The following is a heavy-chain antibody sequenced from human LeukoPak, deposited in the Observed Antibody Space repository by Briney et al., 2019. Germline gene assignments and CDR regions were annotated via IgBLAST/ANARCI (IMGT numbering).Heavy chain of an antibody. CDR2: IYYSGST. D-gene: IGHD3-9*01. J-gene: IGHJ6*03. CDR1: GGSISSYY. V-gene: IGHV4-59*01. CDR3: ARAGKSPYYDILTGYYNYYYYMDV. Sequence: ASETLSLTCTVSGGSISSYYWSWIRQPPGKGLEWIGYIYYSGSTNYNPSLKSRVTISVDTSKNQFSLKLSSVTAADTAVYYCARAGKSPYYDILTGYYNYYYYMDVWGKGTTVTISS.